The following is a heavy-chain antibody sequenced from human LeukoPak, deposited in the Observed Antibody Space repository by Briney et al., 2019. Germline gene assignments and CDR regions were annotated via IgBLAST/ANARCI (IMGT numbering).Heavy chain of an antibody. D-gene: IGHD1-1*01. J-gene: IGHJ4*02. Sequence: GGSLRLSSAASGFTLSSYWMHWVRQAPGKGLVWVSRIKTDGSRTSYADSVKGRFTISRDNAKNTLYLQMNSLRAEDTAVYYCARDKIEGPTKLDYWGQGILVTVSS. CDR3: ARDKIEGPTKLDY. CDR1: GFTLSSYW. CDR2: IKTDGSRT. V-gene: IGHV3-74*01.